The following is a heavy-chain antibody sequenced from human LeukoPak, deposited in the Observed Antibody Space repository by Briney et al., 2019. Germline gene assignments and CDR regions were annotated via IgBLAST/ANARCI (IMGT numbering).Heavy chain of an antibody. Sequence: GGSLRLSCAASGFTFSSYAMHWVRQAPGKGLEWVAVISYDGSNKYYADSVKGRFTISRDNSKNTLYLQMNSLRAEDTAVYYCARAPRYCSGGSCYSGWFDPWGQGTLVTVSS. D-gene: IGHD2-15*01. J-gene: IGHJ5*02. CDR2: ISYDGSNK. CDR1: GFTFSSYA. CDR3: ARAPRYCSGGSCYSGWFDP. V-gene: IGHV3-30-3*01.